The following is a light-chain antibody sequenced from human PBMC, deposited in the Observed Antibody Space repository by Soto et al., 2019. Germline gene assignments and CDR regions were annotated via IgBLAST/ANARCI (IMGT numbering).Light chain of an antibody. CDR3: QPYNNWPLT. CDR1: QSVSSSY. V-gene: IGKV3-15*01. CDR2: GAS. J-gene: IGKJ4*01. Sequence: EIVLTQSPGTLSLSPGERATLSCRASQSVSSSYLAWYQQKPGQAPRLLIYGASTRATGIPARFSGSGSGTEFTLTINSLQSEDFAIYYCQPYNNWPLTFGGGTKV.